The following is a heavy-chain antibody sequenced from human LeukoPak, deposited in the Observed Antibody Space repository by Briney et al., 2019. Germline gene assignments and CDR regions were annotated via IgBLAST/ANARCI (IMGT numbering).Heavy chain of an antibody. CDR2: IIPIFGTA. CDR1: GGTFSSYA. V-gene: IGHV1-69*06. J-gene: IGHJ5*02. D-gene: IGHD3-9*01. CDR3: ARGGLMYYDILTGYRQSQNWFDP. Sequence: ASVKVSCKASGGTFSSYAISWVRQAPGQGLEWMGGIIPIFGTANYAQKFQGRVTITADKSTSTAYMELSSLRSEDTAVYYCARGGLMYYDILTGYRQSQNWFDPWGQGTLVTVSS.